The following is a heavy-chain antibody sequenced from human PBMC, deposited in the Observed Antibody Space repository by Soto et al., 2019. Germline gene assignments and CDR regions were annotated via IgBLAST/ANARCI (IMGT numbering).Heavy chain of an antibody. CDR2: ISYDGSNK. J-gene: IGHJ4*02. CDR1: GFTFSSYG. V-gene: IGHV3-30*18. CDR3: AKESATIAAAGLHY. Sequence: QVQLVESGGGVVQPGRSLRLSCAASGFTFSSYGMHWVRQAPGKGLEWVAVISYDGSNKYYADSVKGRFTISRDNSKNPLYLQMNSLRAEDTAVYYCAKESATIAAAGLHYWGQGTLVTVSS. D-gene: IGHD6-13*01.